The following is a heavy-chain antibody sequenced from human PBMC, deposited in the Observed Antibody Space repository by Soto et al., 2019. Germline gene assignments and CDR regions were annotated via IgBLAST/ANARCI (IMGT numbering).Heavy chain of an antibody. CDR2: IYYSGST. CDR3: ARLYGLDAFDI. V-gene: IGHV4-59*08. J-gene: IGHJ3*02. CDR1: GGSISSYY. Sequence: SETLSLTCTVSGGSISSYYWSWIRQPPGKGLEWIGYIYYSGSTNYNPSLKSRVTISVDTSKNQFSLKLNSVTAADTAVYYCARLYGLDAFDIWGQGTMVTISS. D-gene: IGHD3-16*02.